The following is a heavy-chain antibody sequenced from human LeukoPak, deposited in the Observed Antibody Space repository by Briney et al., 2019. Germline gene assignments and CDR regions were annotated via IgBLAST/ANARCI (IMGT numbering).Heavy chain of an antibody. D-gene: IGHD2-21*02. Sequence: SETLSLTCTVSGGSISSYYWSWIRQPPGKGLEWIGEINHSGSTNYNPSLKSRVTISVDTSKNQFSLKLSSVTAADTAVYYCARKRADCGGDCYPYYFDYWGQGTLVTVSS. CDR1: GGSISSYY. J-gene: IGHJ4*02. CDR3: ARKRADCGGDCYPYYFDY. V-gene: IGHV4-34*01. CDR2: INHSGST.